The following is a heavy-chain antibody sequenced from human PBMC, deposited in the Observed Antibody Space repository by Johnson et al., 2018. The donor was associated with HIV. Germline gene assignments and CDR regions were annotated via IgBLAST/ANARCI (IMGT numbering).Heavy chain of an antibody. D-gene: IGHD6-19*01. CDR3: AKVFKVRVAGAFDI. V-gene: IGHV3-20*04. CDR1: KFIFGDHG. Sequence: VQLVESGGGVLRPGGSLRLSCEGFKFIFGDHGLSWVRQVPGKGLEWVSGISWNSGRIGYADSVRGRFTISRDNAKNSLYLQVKSLRADDTALYYCAKVFKVRVAGAFDIWGQGTMVTVSS. J-gene: IGHJ3*02. CDR2: ISWNSGRI.